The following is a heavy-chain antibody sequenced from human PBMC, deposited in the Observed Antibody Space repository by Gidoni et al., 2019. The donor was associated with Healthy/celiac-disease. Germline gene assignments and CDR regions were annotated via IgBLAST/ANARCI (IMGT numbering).Heavy chain of an antibody. Sequence: QVQLVESGGGVVQPGRSLRLSCAASGFTFSSYAMHWVRQAPGKGLEWVAVISDDGSNKYYADSVKGRFTISRDNSKNTLYLQMNSLRAEDTAVYYCARDGAVTEPYYYYYGMDVWGQGTTVTVSS. J-gene: IGHJ6*02. CDR1: GFTFSSYA. CDR3: ARDGAVTEPYYYYYGMDV. V-gene: IGHV3-30*04. D-gene: IGHD3-16*01. CDR2: ISDDGSNK.